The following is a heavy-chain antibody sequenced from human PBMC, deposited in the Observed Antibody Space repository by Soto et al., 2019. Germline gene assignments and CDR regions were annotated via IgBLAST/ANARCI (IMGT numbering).Heavy chain of an antibody. CDR1: GGSISSYY. CDR3: ARGIQLWIGNYYYYYMDV. Sequence: SETLSLTCTVSGGSISSYYWSWIRQPPGKGLEWIGYIYYSGSTNYNPSLKSRVTISVDTSKNQFSLKLSSVTAADTAVYYCARGIQLWIGNYYYYYMDVWGKGTTVTVSS. V-gene: IGHV4-59*01. CDR2: IYYSGST. D-gene: IGHD5-18*01. J-gene: IGHJ6*03.